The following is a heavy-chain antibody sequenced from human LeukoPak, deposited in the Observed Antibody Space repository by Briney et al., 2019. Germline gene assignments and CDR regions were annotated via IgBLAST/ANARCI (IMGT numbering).Heavy chain of an antibody. V-gene: IGHV1-8*01. CDR3: ARTSDYDSSGYYFPFDY. Sequence: ASVKVSCKXSGYTFTSYDINWVRQATGQGLEWMGWMNPNSGNTGYAQKFQGRVTMTRNTSISTAYMELSSLRSEDTAVYYCARTSDYDSSGYYFPFDYWGQGTLVTVSS. CDR1: GYTFTSYD. D-gene: IGHD3-22*01. J-gene: IGHJ4*02. CDR2: MNPNSGNT.